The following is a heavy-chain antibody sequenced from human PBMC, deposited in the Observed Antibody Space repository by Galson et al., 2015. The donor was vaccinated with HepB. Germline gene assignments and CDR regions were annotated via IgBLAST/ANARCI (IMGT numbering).Heavy chain of an antibody. CDR2: IYHSGST. Sequence: ETLSLTCAVSGGSISSSNWWSWVRQPPGKGLEWIGEIYHSGSTNYNPSLKSRVTISVDKSKNQFSLKLSSVTAADTAVYYCARDRGVNYYGSGSYDNWFDPWGQGTLVTVSS. V-gene: IGHV4-4*02. CDR3: ARDRGVNYYGSGSYDNWFDP. CDR1: GGSISSSNW. J-gene: IGHJ5*02. D-gene: IGHD3-10*01.